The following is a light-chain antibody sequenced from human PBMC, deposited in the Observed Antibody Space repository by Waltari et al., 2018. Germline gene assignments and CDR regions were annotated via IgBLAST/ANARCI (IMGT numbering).Light chain of an antibody. CDR3: QQSHSTPFT. Sequence: DFQMTQSPSSLSASVGGRVTIPCRASQSLITYLHWYQQKPGKAPKLLIYLAFSVQSGVASRFSGSGSRTDFTRTSSSLQPEDFATYYYQQSHSTPFTFGPGTKVDFK. V-gene: IGKV1-39*01. CDR1: QSLITY. CDR2: LAF. J-gene: IGKJ3*01.